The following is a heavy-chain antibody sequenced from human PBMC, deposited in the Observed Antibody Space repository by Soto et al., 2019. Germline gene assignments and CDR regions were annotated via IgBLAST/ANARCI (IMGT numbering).Heavy chain of an antibody. D-gene: IGHD1-26*01. J-gene: IGHJ6*03. Sequence: SETLSLTCAVYGGSFSGYYWSWIRQPPGKGLEWIGEINHSGSTNYNPSLKSRVTISVDTSKNQFSLKLSSVTAEDTAVYYCASLGGSNPYYYYYYMDVWVKGTTVTVSS. CDR3: ASLGGSNPYYYYYYMDV. CDR2: INHSGST. V-gene: IGHV4-34*01. CDR1: GGSFSGYY.